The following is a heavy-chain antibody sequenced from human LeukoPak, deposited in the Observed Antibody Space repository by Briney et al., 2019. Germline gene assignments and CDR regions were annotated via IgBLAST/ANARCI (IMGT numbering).Heavy chain of an antibody. CDR3: MSDGVGLQWSGDVPFDY. CDR1: GFSFSDAW. V-gene: IGHV3-15*01. D-gene: IGHD3-10*01. CDR2: IKTKADGGAT. Sequence: PGGSLRLSCAASGFSFSDAWMTWVRQAPGKGLEWIGRIKTKADGGATDYAAPVEGRFTISREDSTNMLYLEMSSLKPEDTGLYYCMSDGVGLQWSGDVPFDYWGQGTLVTVSS. J-gene: IGHJ4*02.